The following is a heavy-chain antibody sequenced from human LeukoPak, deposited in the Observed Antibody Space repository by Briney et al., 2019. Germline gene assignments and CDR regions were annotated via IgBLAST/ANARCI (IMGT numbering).Heavy chain of an antibody. CDR1: GYSFSSNW. CDR3: ARAAGVYCTGGKCYYDNWFDP. Sequence: GDSLKISCKASGYSFSSNWIAWVRQMPGKGPEWMGTIYPGDSDTRYSPSFQGQVTISADKSINTAFLQWSSLKASDTAIYYCARAAGVYCTGGKCYYDNWFDPWGQGTLVTVSS. V-gene: IGHV5-51*01. J-gene: IGHJ5*02. D-gene: IGHD2-8*02. CDR2: IYPGDSDT.